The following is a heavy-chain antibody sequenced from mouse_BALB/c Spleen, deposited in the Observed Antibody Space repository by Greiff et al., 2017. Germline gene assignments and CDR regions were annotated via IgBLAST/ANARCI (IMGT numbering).Heavy chain of an antibody. CDR2: IRNKANGYTT. CDR3: AMGPYYFDY. J-gene: IGHJ2*01. CDR1: GFTFTDYY. V-gene: IGHV7-3*02. Sequence: EVQRVESGGGLVQPGGSLRLSCATSGFTFTDYYMSWVRQPPGKALEWLGFIRNKANGYTTEYSASVKGRFTISRDNSQSILYLQMNTLRAEDSATYYCAMGPYYFDYWGQGTTLTVSS.